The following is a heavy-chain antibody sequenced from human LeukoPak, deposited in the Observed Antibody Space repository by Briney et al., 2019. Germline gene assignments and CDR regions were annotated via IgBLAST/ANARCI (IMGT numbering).Heavy chain of an antibody. J-gene: IGHJ5*02. CDR2: INHSGST. D-gene: IGHD6-13*01. CDR3: ARVSGAAARGGEDWFDP. CDR1: GGSFSGYY. Sequence: SETLSLTCAVYGGSFSGYYWSWIRQPPGKGLEWIGDINHSGSTNYNPSLKSRVTISVDTSKNQFSLKLSSVTAADTAVYYCARVSGAAARGGEDWFDPWGQGTLVTVSS. V-gene: IGHV4-34*01.